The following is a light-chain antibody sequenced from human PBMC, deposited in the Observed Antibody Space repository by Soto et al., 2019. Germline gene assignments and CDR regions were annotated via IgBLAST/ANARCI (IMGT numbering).Light chain of an antibody. Sequence: QSVLTQPASVSGSPGQSITISCTGTSSDVGGYNYVSWYQQHPGKAPKLMIYDVSNRPSGVSNRFSGSKSGNTASLTISGLQAEDEADYYCSSYTGSSTLFYVFGTG. CDR2: DVS. J-gene: IGLJ1*01. CDR1: SSDVGGYNY. CDR3: SSYTGSSTLFYV. V-gene: IGLV2-14*01.